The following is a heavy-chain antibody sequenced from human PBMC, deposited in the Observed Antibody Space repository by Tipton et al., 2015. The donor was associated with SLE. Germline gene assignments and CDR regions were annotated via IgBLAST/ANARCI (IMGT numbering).Heavy chain of an antibody. D-gene: IGHD3-16*01. CDR2: IYYSGST. CDR1: GGSISSSSYY. CDR3: AGGSDTGDFQH. J-gene: IGHJ1*01. V-gene: IGHV4-61*05. Sequence: TLSLTCTVSGGSISSSSYYWGWIRQPPGKGLEWIGYIYYSGSTNYNPSLKSRVTMSVDTSKNQFSLKLTSVTAADTAVYYYAGGSDTGDFQHWGQGTLVTVSS.